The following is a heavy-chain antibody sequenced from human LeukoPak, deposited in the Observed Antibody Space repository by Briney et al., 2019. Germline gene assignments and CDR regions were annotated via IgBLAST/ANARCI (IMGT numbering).Heavy chain of an antibody. D-gene: IGHD1-26*01. CDR2: ISSSGTYT. CDR3: AREGRSGSYLGRFDP. V-gene: IGHV3-11*05. Sequence: PGGSLRLSCAASGFTFSDYYMSWIRQAPGRGLECISYISSSGTYTKYADSVKGRFTISRDNAKNSLYLQMNSLRAEDTAVYYCAREGRSGSYLGRFDPWGQGTPVTVSS. J-gene: IGHJ5*02. CDR1: GFTFSDYY.